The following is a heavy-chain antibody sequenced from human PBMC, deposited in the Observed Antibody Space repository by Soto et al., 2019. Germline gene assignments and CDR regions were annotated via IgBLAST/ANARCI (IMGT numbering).Heavy chain of an antibody. CDR3: AKDSPQWLLPPLDYYCXXX. Sequence: GGSLRLSCAASGFTFSSYAMSWVRQAPGKGLEWVSAISGSGGSTYYADSVKGRFTLSRDNSKNTLYLQMNSLRAEDTAEYYCAKDSPQWLLPPLDYYCXXXWGQGXXVTVSS. V-gene: IGHV3-23*01. J-gene: IGHJ6*02. CDR2: ISGSGGST. CDR1: GFTFSSYA. D-gene: IGHD3-22*01.